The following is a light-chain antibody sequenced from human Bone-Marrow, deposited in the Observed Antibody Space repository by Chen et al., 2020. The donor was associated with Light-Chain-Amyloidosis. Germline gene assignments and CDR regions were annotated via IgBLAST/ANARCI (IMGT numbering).Light chain of an antibody. Sequence: EIVLTQSPATLSLSPGERATLSCMASQSVSSYLAWYQQKPGQAPRLLIYAASNRATGIPARFSGSGSGTDFTLTISSLEPEDFAVYYCQQRSNWPLITFGQGTRLEIK. CDR2: AAS. J-gene: IGKJ5*01. CDR1: QSVSSY. V-gene: IGKV3-11*01. CDR3: QQRSNWPLIT.